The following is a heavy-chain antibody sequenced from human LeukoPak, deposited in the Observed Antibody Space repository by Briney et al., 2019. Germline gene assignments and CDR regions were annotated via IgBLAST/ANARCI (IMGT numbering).Heavy chain of an antibody. V-gene: IGHV4-59*01. CDR2: IYYSGST. J-gene: IGHJ4*02. D-gene: IGHD3-9*01. Sequence: SQTLSLTCTVSGGSISSYYWSWIRQPPGKGLEWIGYIYYSGSTNYNPSLKSRVTISVDTSKNQFSLKLSSVTAADTAVYYCARGRVLRYFDWLSPFDYWGQGTLVTVSS. CDR3: ARGRVLRYFDWLSPFDY. CDR1: GGSISSYY.